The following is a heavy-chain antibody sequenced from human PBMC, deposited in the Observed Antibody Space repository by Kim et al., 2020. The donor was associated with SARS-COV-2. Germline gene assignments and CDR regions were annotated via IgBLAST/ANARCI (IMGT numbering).Heavy chain of an antibody. CDR3: GTSSSPDDAFDI. V-gene: IGHV3-33*01. Sequence: GGSLRLSCAASGFTFSSYGMHWVRQAPGKGLEWVAVIWYDGSNKYYADSVKGRFTISRDNSKNTLYLQMNSLRAEYTAVYYCGTSSSPDDAFDIWVQGT. CDR2: IWYDGSNK. CDR1: GFTFSSYG. J-gene: IGHJ3*02. D-gene: IGHD6-6*01.